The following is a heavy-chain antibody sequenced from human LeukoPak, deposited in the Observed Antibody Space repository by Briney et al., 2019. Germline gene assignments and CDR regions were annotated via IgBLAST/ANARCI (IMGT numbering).Heavy chain of an antibody. CDR3: ARVVPAAREYFQY. CDR2: IYYSGST. V-gene: IGHV4-39*01. J-gene: IGHJ1*01. CDR1: GGSISSSNFY. D-gene: IGHD2-2*01. Sequence: SETLSLTCTVSGGSISSSNFYWGWIRQPPGKGLEWIGNIYYSGSTYYNPSLKSRVTISVDTSKNQFSLKLSSVTAADTAVYYCARVVPAAREYFQYWGQGTLVTVSS.